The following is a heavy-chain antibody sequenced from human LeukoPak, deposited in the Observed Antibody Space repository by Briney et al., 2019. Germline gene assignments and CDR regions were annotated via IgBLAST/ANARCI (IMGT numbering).Heavy chain of an antibody. CDR1: GFTFSSYG. CDR3: ARPIAVAGGNWFDP. D-gene: IGHD6-19*01. Sequence: GGSLRLSCAASGFTFSSYGMSWVRQAPGKGLEWVSAISGSGGSTYYADFVKGRFTISRDNSKNTLYLQMNSLRAEDTAVYYCARPIAVAGGNWFDPWGQGTLVTVSS. V-gene: IGHV3-23*01. J-gene: IGHJ5*02. CDR2: ISGSGGST.